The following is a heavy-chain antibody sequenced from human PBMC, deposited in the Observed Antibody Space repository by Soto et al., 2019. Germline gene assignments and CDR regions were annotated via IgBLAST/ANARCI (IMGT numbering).Heavy chain of an antibody. CDR3: TTARWHTYYFVY. D-gene: IGHD3-16*01. CDR2: IKTKTDGGTT. J-gene: IGHJ4*02. CDR1: RFTFSNAW. V-gene: IGHV3-15*01. Sequence: EVQLVESGGGLVEPGGSLRLSCAASRFTFSNAWMSWVRQAPGTGLEWLGRIKTKTDGGTTDYAAPVKGRFTISRDDSKNTLYLQMNSLKTEDTAVYYCTTARWHTYYFVYWGQGTLVTVSS.